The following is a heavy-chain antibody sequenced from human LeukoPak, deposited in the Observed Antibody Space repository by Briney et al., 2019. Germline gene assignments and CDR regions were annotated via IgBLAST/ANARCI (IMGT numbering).Heavy chain of an antibody. V-gene: IGHV3-15*01. CDR2: IRRYADGGTT. CDR1: GFTLKNAW. Sequence: GGSLRLSCVASGFTLKNAWMSWVRQAPGKGLEWVGRIRRYADGGTTDYAAPVKGRFTISRDDSKNTLYLQMNSLKTEDIAVYFCATGTEQQWLNLDYWGQGTLVTVSS. D-gene: IGHD6-19*01. CDR3: ATGTEQQWLNLDY. J-gene: IGHJ4*02.